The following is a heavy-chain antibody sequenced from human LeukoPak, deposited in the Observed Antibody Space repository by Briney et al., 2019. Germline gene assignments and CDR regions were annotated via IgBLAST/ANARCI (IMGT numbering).Heavy chain of an antibody. CDR1: GGTFSSYA. J-gene: IGHJ6*02. D-gene: IGHD2-21*02. CDR2: IIPIFGTA. CDR3: ARSRPPNIVVVTAFYYYYGMDV. V-gene: IGHV1-69*01. Sequence: ASVKVSCKASGGTFSSYAISWVRQAPGQGLEWMGGIIPIFGTANYAQKFQGRVTITADESTSTAYMELSSLGSEDTAVYYCARSRPPNIVVVTAFYYYYGMDVWGQGTTVTVSS.